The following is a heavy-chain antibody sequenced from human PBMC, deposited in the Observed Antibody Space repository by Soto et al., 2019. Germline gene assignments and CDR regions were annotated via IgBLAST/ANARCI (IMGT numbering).Heavy chain of an antibody. V-gene: IGHV4-34*01. CDR3: ARGYSSSWYGRVNWFDP. CDR2: INHSGST. CDR1: GGSFSGYY. Sequence: QVQLQQWGAGLLKPSETLSLTCAVYGGSFSGYYWSWIRQPPGKGLEWIGEINHSGSTNYNPSLKSRVTISVDTSKNQFSLKLSSVTAADTAVYYCARGYSSSWYGRVNWFDPWGQGTLVTVSS. D-gene: IGHD6-13*01. J-gene: IGHJ5*02.